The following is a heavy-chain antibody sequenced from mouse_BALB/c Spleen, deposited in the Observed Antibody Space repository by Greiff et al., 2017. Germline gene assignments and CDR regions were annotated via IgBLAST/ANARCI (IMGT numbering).Heavy chain of an antibody. J-gene: IGHJ4*01. D-gene: IGHD2-2*01. CDR3: AREGYAKDYYAMDY. V-gene: IGHV1-54*03. Sequence: VKLQQSGAELVRPGTSVKVSCKASGYAFTNYLIEWVKQRPGQGLEWIGVINPGSGGTNYNEKFKGKATLTADKSSSTAYMQLSSLTSDDSAVYFCAREGYAKDYYAMDYWGQGTSVTVSS. CDR2: INPGSGGT. CDR1: GYAFTNYL.